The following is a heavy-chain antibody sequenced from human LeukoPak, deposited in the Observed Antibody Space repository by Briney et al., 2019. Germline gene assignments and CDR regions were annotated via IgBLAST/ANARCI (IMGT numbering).Heavy chain of an antibody. J-gene: IGHJ5*02. V-gene: IGHV3-23*01. Sequence: GGSLRLSCAASAFTFSSYAMSWVRPAPGKGLESVSAMSGSGGSTYSADSVKGRFTISRDNSKNTLYLQMNSLRADDTALYYCAKDPNAWGQGTLVTVSS. CDR2: MSGSGGST. D-gene: IGHD4/OR15-4a*01. CDR1: AFTFSSYA. CDR3: AKDPNA.